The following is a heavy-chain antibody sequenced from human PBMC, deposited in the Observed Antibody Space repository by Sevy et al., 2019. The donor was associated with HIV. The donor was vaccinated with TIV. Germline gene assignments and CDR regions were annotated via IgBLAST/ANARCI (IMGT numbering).Heavy chain of an antibody. Sequence: GGSLRLSCAASGFTFSAYSMNWVRQAPGKGLEWVSYISSSIGTIYYADSVKGQFTISRDNAKSSLYLQMNGLRAEDTAVYYCAAAGGDCYSKNECWFVSWGQGTLVTVSS. V-gene: IGHV3-48*01. J-gene: IGHJ5*01. CDR1: GFTFSAYS. CDR2: ISSSIGTI. CDR3: AAAGGDCYSKNECWFVS. D-gene: IGHD2-21*01.